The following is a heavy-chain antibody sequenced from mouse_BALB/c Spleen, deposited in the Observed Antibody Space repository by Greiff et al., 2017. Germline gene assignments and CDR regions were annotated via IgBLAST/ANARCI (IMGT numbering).Heavy chain of an antibody. Sequence: EVQRVESGGDLVKPGGSLKLSCAASGFTFSSYGMSWVRQTPDKRLEWVATISSGGSYTYYPDSVKGRFTISRDNAKNTLYLQMSSLKSEDTAMYYCARHGNYGNYDYWGQGTTLTVSS. CDR2: ISSGGSYT. CDR3: ARHGNYGNYDY. CDR1: GFTFSSYG. J-gene: IGHJ2*01. V-gene: IGHV5-6*01. D-gene: IGHD2-1*01.